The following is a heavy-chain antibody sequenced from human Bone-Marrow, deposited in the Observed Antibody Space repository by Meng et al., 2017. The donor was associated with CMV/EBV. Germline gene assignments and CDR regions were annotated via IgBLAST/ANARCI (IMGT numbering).Heavy chain of an antibody. Sequence: ASGGTFSSYAISWVRHAPGQGLEWMGGIIPIFGTANYAQKFQGRVTITTDESTSTAYMELNSLRVEDTAVYYCARGGRRDGYNPLGYWGQGTLVTVSS. D-gene: IGHD5-24*01. CDR2: IIPIFGTA. CDR3: ARGGRRDGYNPLGY. CDR1: GGTFSSYA. V-gene: IGHV1-69*05. J-gene: IGHJ4*02.